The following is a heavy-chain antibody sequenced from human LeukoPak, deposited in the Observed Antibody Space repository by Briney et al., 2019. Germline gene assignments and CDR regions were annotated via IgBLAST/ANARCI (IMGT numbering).Heavy chain of an antibody. D-gene: IGHD3-10*01. J-gene: IGHJ6*02. V-gene: IGHV4-30-2*01. CDR1: GGSISSGGYY. CDR3: ARGYYGSGSSGMDV. Sequence: SQTLSLTCTVSGGSISSGGYYWSWIRQPPGKGLEWIGYIYHSGSTYYNPSLKSRVTISVDRSKNQFSLKLSSVTAADTAVYYCARGYYGSGSSGMDVWGQGTTVTVSS. CDR2: IYHSGST.